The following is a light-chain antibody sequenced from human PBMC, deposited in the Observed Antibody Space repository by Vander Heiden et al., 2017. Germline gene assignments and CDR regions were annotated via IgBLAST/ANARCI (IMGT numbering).Light chain of an antibody. CDR2: GNS. CDR1: SSNIGAGYD. Sequence: QSVLPPPPSVSGSPGQRVTISCTGSSSNIGAGYDVHWYQQLPGTAPKLLIYGNSNRPSGAPDRFSGSKSGTSASLAITGLQAEDEADYYCQSYDSSLSGWVFGGGTKLTVL. CDR3: QSYDSSLSGWV. V-gene: IGLV1-40*01. J-gene: IGLJ3*02.